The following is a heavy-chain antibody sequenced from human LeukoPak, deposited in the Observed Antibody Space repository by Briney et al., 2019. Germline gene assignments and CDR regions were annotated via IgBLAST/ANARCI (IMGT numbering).Heavy chain of an antibody. D-gene: IGHD3-22*01. V-gene: IGHV3-21*01. J-gene: IGHJ5*02. Sequence: GGSLRLSCAASGFTFDDYGMSWVRQAPGKGLEWVSSISSSSSYIYYADSVKGRFTISRDNAKNSLYLQMNSLRAEDTAVYYCAIDGYYYDSSGSLWFDPWGQGTLVTVSS. CDR3: AIDGYYYDSSGSLWFDP. CDR2: ISSSSSYI. CDR1: GFTFDDYG.